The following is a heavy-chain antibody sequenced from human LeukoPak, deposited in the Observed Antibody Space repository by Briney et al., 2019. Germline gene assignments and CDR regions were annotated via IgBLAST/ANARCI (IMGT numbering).Heavy chain of an antibody. CDR1: AASPSGYK. V-gene: IGHV4-34*01. CDR2: INHSGST. CDR3: ARDKQLVRGFYYYYYYMDV. Sequence: KPSDTLSLTCAVYAASPSGYKWSSIRQTPEKGLEWIGEINHSGSTNHNRSLKSRVTISVDTSKIQFSLKLSSVTAADTAVYYCARDKQLVRGFYYYYYYMDVWGKGTTVTVSS. J-gene: IGHJ6*03. D-gene: IGHD6-13*01.